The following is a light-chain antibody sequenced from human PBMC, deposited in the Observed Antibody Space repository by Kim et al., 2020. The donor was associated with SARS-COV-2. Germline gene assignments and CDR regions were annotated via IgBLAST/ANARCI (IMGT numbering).Light chain of an antibody. CDR2: GAS. CDR3: HQYGSSPET. V-gene: IGKV3-20*01. CDR1: QSVRSNY. Sequence: EIVLTQSPGTLSLSPGERATLSCRASQSVRSNYLAWYQQKPGQAPRLLIYGASSRATGIPDRFSGSGSGTDFTLTISRLEPEDFAVYYCHQYGSSPETFGQGTKVDIK. J-gene: IGKJ1*01.